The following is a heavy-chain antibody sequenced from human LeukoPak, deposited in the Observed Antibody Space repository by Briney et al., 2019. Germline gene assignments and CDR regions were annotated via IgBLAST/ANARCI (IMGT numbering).Heavy chain of an antibody. J-gene: IGHJ4*02. Sequence: GASVKVSCKASGYTFTGYYMHWVRQAPGQGLEWMGWINPNSGGTNYAQKFQGRVTMTRDTSISTAYMELSRLRSDDTAVYYCARDGEYCSSTSCYTDYWGQGTLVTVSS. V-gene: IGHV1-2*02. CDR3: ARDGEYCSSTSCYTDY. CDR2: INPNSGGT. D-gene: IGHD2-2*02. CDR1: GYTFTGYY.